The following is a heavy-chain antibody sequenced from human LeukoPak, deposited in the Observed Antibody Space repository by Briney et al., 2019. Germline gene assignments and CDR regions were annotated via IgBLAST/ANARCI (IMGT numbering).Heavy chain of an antibody. CDR1: GFTFSSFS. J-gene: IGHJ3*02. D-gene: IGHD3-3*01. V-gene: IGHV3-48*02. CDR3: ARDTFWAFDI. CDR2: ISSGSSFI. Sequence: GGSLRLSCAASGFTFSSFSMNWVRQAPGKGLEWVPYISSGSSFIYYAGSVKGRFTISRDNAKNSLYLQMNSLRDEDTAVYYCARDTFWAFDIWGQGTMVTVSS.